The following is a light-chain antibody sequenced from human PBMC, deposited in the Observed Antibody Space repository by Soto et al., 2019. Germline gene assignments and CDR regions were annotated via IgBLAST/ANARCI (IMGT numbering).Light chain of an antibody. Sequence: DRVTIPCRASQTVRTYLNWYQQKPGKAPTLLVYAASTLGSAVPPRFTGAGSETDFTLTISGLQPEDFATYYCQQTFSTPIPFGQGTRLEIK. CDR3: QQTFSTPIP. CDR2: AAS. J-gene: IGKJ5*01. V-gene: IGKV1-39*01. CDR1: QTVRTY.